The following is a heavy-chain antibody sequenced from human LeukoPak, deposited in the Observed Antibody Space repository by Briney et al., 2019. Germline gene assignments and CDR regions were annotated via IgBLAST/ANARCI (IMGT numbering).Heavy chain of an antibody. Sequence: SETLSLTCTVSGGSISSYYWSWIRQPPGKGLEWIGYIYYSGSTNYNPSLESRFTVSVDTSKNQFSLKLSPVTAAATAVYYCARQGGSYSTYYFDSWGQGTLVTVSS. D-gene: IGHD1-26*01. CDR2: IYYSGST. V-gene: IGHV4-59*08. J-gene: IGHJ4*02. CDR3: ARQGGSYSTYYFDS. CDR1: GGSISSYY.